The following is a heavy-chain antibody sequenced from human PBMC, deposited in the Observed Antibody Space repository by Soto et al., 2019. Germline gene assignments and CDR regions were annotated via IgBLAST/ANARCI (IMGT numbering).Heavy chain of an antibody. CDR2: INPNSGGT. V-gene: IGHV1-2*04. CDR3: ARDVGIAVAGKGYVMDV. D-gene: IGHD6-19*01. J-gene: IGHJ6*02. Sequence: GASVKVSCKASGYTFTGYYMHWVRQAPGQGLEWMGWINPNSGGTNYAQKFQGWVTMTRDTSISTAYMELSRLRSDDTAVYYCARDVGIAVAGKGYVMDVWGQGTTVTVPS. CDR1: GYTFTGYY.